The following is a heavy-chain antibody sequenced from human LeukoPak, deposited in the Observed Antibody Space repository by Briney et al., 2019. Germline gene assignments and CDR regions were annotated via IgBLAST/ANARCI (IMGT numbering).Heavy chain of an antibody. CDR1: GNYW. CDR3: ARLSVYCSSTSCPPYYYYGMDV. V-gene: IGHV3-21*01. J-gene: IGHJ6*02. D-gene: IGHD2-2*01. Sequence: PGGSLRLSCAASGNYWMHWVRQVPGKGLEWVSSISSSSSYIYYADSVKGRFTISRDNAKNSLYLQMNSLRAEDTAVYYCARLSVYCSSTSCPPYYYYGMDVWGQGTTVTVSS. CDR2: ISSSSSYI.